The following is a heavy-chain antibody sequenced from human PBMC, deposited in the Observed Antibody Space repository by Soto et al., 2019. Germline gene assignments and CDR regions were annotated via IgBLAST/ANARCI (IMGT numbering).Heavy chain of an antibody. J-gene: IGHJ4*02. CDR2: IYYSGST. CDR3: AREGIVVANFDY. V-gene: IGHV4-30-4*01. D-gene: IGHD3-22*01. CDR1: GGSISSGDYY. Sequence: QVQLQESGPGLVKPSQTLSLTCTVSGGSISSGDYYWSWIRQPPGKGLEWIGYIYYSGSTYYNPSLKSRVTLSVDTSKNQFSLKLRSVTAADTAVYYCAREGIVVANFDYWGQGTLVTVSS.